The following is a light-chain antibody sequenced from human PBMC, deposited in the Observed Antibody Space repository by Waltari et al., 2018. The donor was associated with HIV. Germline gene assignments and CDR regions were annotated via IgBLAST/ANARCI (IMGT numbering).Light chain of an antibody. CDR1: QGIRTD. J-gene: IGKJ2*01. CDR3: LQHNTYPQT. CDR2: GAF. Sequence: DIQMTQSPSSLSASVGDRVTITCRASQGIRTDLGWYQQKPGKAPKRLIYGAFNLQSGVPSRFSGSGSGTEFTLTITSLQPEDFATYYCLQHNTYPQTFGQGTKLEIK. V-gene: IGKV1-17*01.